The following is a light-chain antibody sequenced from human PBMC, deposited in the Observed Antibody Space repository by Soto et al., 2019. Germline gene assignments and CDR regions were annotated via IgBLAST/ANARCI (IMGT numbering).Light chain of an antibody. CDR3: QQSYSTPWT. CDR1: QSISSY. J-gene: IGKJ1*01. CDR2: AAS. Sequence: DVQMTQSPSSLSASVGDRVTITCRASQSISSYLNWYQQKPGKAPTPLIYAASSLQSGVPSRFSGSGSGTDFTLTISSLQPEDFATYYCQQSYSTPWTFGQGTKVEIK. V-gene: IGKV1-39*01.